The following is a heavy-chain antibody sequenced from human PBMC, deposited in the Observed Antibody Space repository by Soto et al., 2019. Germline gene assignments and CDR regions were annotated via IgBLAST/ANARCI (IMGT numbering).Heavy chain of an antibody. CDR3: ASSDYGDYADAFDI. V-gene: IGHV3-21*01. J-gene: IGHJ3*02. D-gene: IGHD4-17*01. CDR1: GFTFSSYS. CDR2: ISSSSSYI. Sequence: GGSLRLSCAASGFTFSSYSMNWVRQAPGKGLEWVSSISSSSSYIYYADSVKGRFTISRDNAKNALYLQMNSLRAEDTAVYYCASSDYGDYADAFDIWGQGTMVTVSS.